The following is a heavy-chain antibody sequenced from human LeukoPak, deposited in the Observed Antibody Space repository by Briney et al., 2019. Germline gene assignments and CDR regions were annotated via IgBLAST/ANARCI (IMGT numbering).Heavy chain of an antibody. CDR1: GFTFTGFY. Sequence: ASVKVSCKASGFTFTGFYMHWVRQAPGQGLEWMGWINPNSGGTNYAQKFQGRVTMTRDTSISTAYMELSGLRSDDTAVYYCARGGYSSSSEYYYGMDVWGQGTTVTVSS. J-gene: IGHJ6*02. CDR2: INPNSGGT. V-gene: IGHV1-2*02. CDR3: ARGGYSSSSEYYYGMDV. D-gene: IGHD6-6*01.